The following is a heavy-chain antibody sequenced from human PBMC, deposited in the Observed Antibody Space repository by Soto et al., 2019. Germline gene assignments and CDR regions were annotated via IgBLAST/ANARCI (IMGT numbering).Heavy chain of an antibody. D-gene: IGHD2-15*01. Sequence: GGSLRLSCAASGFTFSDYYMSWIRQAPGKGLEWVSYISSSGSTIYYADSVKGRFTISRDNAKNSLYLQMNSLRAEDTAVYYCARDLLGYCSGGSCGYFDYWGQGTLVTVSS. CDR2: ISSSGSTI. V-gene: IGHV3-11*01. J-gene: IGHJ4*02. CDR1: GFTFSDYY. CDR3: ARDLLGYCSGGSCGYFDY.